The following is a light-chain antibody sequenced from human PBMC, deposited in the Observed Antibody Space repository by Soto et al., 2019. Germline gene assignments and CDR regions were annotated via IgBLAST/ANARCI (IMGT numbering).Light chain of an antibody. CDR3: CSYAGSIAV. CDR2: DVS. Sequence: QSALTQPRSVSGSPGQSVTISCTGTSSDVGDFNYVSWYQQHPGKAPKLMIYDVSKRPSGVPDRFSGSKSGNTASLTISGLQAEDEADYYCCSYAGSIAVFGTGTKLTV. V-gene: IGLV2-11*01. CDR1: SSDVGDFNY. J-gene: IGLJ1*01.